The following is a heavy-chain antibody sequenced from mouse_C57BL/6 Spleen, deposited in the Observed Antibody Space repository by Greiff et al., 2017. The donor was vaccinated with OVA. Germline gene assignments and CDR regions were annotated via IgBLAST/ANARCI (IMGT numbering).Heavy chain of an antibody. CDR2: IWRGGST. Sequence: VQLVESGPGLVQPSQSLSITCTVSGFSLTSYGVHWVRQSPGKGLEWLGVIWRGGSTDYNAAFMSRLSITKDNSKSQVFFKMNSLQADDTAIYYCAAIYYYGSSHDYYAMDYWGQGTSVTVSS. D-gene: IGHD1-1*01. CDR3: AAIYYYGSSHDYYAMDY. J-gene: IGHJ4*01. CDR1: GFSLTSYG. V-gene: IGHV2-5*01.